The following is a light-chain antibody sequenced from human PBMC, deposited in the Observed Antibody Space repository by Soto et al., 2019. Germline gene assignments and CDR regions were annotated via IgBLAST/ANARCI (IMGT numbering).Light chain of an antibody. J-gene: IGKJ1*01. V-gene: IGKV1-6*01. Sequence: AIQMTQSPSSLSASVGDRVTITCRASQGIRNDLGWYQQKPGKAPKLLIYSASSLQSGVPSRFSGSGSGTDFTLTITSLQPEDFATYYCLQDYNFPRTFGQGTKVEI. CDR3: LQDYNFPRT. CDR1: QGIRND. CDR2: SAS.